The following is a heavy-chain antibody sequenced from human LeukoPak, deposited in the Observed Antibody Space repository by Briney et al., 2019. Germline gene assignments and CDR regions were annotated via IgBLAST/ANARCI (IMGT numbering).Heavy chain of an antibody. CDR1: GFTFSSYS. Sequence: GGSLRLSCAASGFTFSSYSMNWVRQAPGKGLEWVSSISSSSSYIYYADSVKGRFTISRDNAENSLYLQMNSLRAEDTAVYYCGCTYYDSSGYYYPVDPWGQGTLVTVSS. CDR2: ISSSSSYI. V-gene: IGHV3-21*01. J-gene: IGHJ5*02. CDR3: GCTYYDSSGYYYPVDP. D-gene: IGHD3-22*01.